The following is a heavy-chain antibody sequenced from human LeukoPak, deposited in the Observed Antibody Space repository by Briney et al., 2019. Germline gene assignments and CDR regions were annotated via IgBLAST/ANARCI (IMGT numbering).Heavy chain of an antibody. Sequence: SETLSLTCTVSGGSISSSSYYWSWIRQPAGQGLEWIGRIYTSGSTNYNPSLKSRVTMSVDTSKNQFSLKLSSVTAADTAVYYCAKEMATIIGGPFFDYWGQGTLVTVSS. J-gene: IGHJ4*02. CDR3: AKEMATIIGGPFFDY. CDR2: IYTSGST. V-gene: IGHV4-61*02. D-gene: IGHD5-24*01. CDR1: GGSISSSSYY.